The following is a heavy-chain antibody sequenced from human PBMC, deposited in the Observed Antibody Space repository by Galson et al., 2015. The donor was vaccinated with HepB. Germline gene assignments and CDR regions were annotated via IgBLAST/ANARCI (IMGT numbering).Heavy chain of an antibody. J-gene: IGHJ4*02. V-gene: IGHV3-23*01. CDR3: AKSVQWELRHFDY. CDR1: GFTFNNYA. Sequence: SLRLSCAASGFTFNNYAMNWVRQAPGKGLEWVSTISDNGGSTYYADSVKGRFTISRDNSKNTLYLQMNSLRAEDTAVYYCAKSVQWELRHFDYWGQGTLVTVSS. D-gene: IGHD1-26*01. CDR2: ISDNGGST.